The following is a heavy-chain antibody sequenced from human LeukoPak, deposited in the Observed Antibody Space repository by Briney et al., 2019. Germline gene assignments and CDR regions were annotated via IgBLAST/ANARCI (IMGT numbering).Heavy chain of an antibody. D-gene: IGHD1-1*01. Sequence: GGSLRLSCTASGFSFSTYSMNWVRQAPGKGREWVSYIVGSSSNIYYADSVKGRFTISRDNAKNSLYLQMDSLRAEDTAVYYCATDSPETAAFDYWGQGTLVTVSS. CDR1: GFSFSTYS. CDR3: ATDSPETAAFDY. CDR2: IVGSSSNI. V-gene: IGHV3-48*04. J-gene: IGHJ4*02.